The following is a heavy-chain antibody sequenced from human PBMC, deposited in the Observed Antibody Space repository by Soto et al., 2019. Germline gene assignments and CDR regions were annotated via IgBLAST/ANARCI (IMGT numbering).Heavy chain of an antibody. CDR2: IIPIFGTA. J-gene: IGHJ6*02. Sequence: QVQLVQSGAEVKKPGSSVKVSCKASGGTFSSYAISWVRQAPGQGLEWMGGIIPIFGTANYAQKFQGRVTITADESTSTAYMELSSLRSEDTAVYYCARAQPLGYCSSTSCHKLLRYFDWLGDYYYGMDVWGQGTTVTVSS. CDR1: GGTFSSYA. CDR3: ARAQPLGYCSSTSCHKLLRYFDWLGDYYYGMDV. D-gene: IGHD2-2*01. V-gene: IGHV1-69*01.